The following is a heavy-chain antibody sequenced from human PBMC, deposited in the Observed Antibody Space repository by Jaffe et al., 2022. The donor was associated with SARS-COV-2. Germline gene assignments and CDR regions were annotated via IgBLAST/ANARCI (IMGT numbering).Heavy chain of an antibody. D-gene: IGHD2-2*01. V-gene: IGHV1-46*01. CDR2: INPSGGST. CDR3: ARDPEPHIVVVPAAIPAGTDY. CDR1: GYTFTSYY. J-gene: IGHJ4*02. Sequence: QVQLVQSGAEVKKPGASVKVSCKASGYTFTSYYMHWVRQAPGQGLEWMGIINPSGGSTSYAQKFQGRVTMTRDTSTSTVYMELSSLRSEDTAVYYCARDPEPHIVVVPAAIPAGTDYWGQGTLVTVSS.